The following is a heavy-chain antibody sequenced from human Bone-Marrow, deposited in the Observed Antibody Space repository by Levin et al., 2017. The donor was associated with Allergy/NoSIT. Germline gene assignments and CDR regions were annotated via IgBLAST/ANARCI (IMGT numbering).Heavy chain of an antibody. D-gene: IGHD6-13*01. CDR1: GFTFGDHA. J-gene: IGHJ4*02. CDR2: IRSNAYGGTT. Sequence: GGSLRLSCTGSGFTFGDHAMSWVRQAPGKGLEWVGFIRSNAYGGTTEYAASVKGRFTISRDDSKSIAYLQMNSLKSEETAVYYCTRGALAAGGIFDYWGQGTLVTVSS. CDR3: TRGALAAGGIFDY. V-gene: IGHV3-49*04.